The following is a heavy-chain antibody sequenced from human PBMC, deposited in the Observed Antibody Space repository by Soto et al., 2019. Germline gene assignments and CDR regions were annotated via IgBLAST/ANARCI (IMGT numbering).Heavy chain of an antibody. V-gene: IGHV3-23*01. J-gene: IGHJ4*01. CDR3: AKDQIAVAGSTFDF. CDR2: ISGTGTNT. Sequence: EVQLLESGGGLVQPGGSLRLSCVASGFTFSSYAMSWVRQAPGRGLEWVSGISGTGTNTYYADSVKGRFTISRDNSKKTVYLQMNSLRAEDTAVYFCAKDQIAVAGSTFDFCGHGTRVTVSS. D-gene: IGHD6-19*01. CDR1: GFTFSSYA.